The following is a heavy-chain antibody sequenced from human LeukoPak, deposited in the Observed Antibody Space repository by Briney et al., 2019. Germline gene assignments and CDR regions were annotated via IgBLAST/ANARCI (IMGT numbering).Heavy chain of an antibody. CDR3: ARTTEGGYTYDYFYYYYMDV. V-gene: IGHV4-59*01. CDR2: IYYSGST. CDR1: GGSISNYY. Sequence: SETLSLTCTVSGGSISNYYWSWIRQPPGKGLEWIGYIYYSGSTNYNPSLKSRVTISVDTSKNQFSLKLRSVTAADTAVYYCARTTEGGYTYDYFYYYYMDVWGKGTTVTISS. D-gene: IGHD5-18*01. J-gene: IGHJ6*03.